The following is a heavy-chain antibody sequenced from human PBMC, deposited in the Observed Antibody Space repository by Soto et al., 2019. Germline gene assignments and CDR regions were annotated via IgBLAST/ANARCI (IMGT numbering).Heavy chain of an antibody. D-gene: IGHD3-10*01. J-gene: IGHJ4*02. CDR3: AREGSYGSLDY. V-gene: IGHV3-33*01. CDR1: GFTFSSYG. Sequence: PGGSLRLSCAASGFTFSSYGMHWVRQAPGKGLEWVAVIWYDGSNKYYADSVKGRFTISRDNSKNTLYLQMNSLRAEDTAVYYCAREGSYGSLDYWGQGTLVTVSS. CDR2: IWYDGSNK.